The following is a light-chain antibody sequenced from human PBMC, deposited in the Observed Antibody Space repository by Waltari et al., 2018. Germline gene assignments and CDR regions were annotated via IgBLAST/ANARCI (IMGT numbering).Light chain of an antibody. CDR1: QSISSY. J-gene: IGKJ2*01. Sequence: DIQMTQSPSSLSASVGDRVTITCRASQSISSYLNSYQQKPGKAPKLLIYAASSLQSGVPSRFSGSGSGTDFTLTISSLQPEDFATYYCQQSYSTLYTFGQGTKLEIK. V-gene: IGKV1-39*01. CDR2: AAS. CDR3: QQSYSTLYT.